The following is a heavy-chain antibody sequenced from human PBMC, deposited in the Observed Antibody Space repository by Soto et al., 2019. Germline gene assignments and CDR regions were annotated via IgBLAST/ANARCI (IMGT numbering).Heavy chain of an antibody. CDR2: MNPNSGNT. J-gene: IGHJ6*03. D-gene: IGHD3-3*01. Sequence: ASVKVSCKASGYTFTSYDINWVRQATGQGLERMGWMNPNSGNTGYAQKFQGRVTMTRNTSISTAYMELSSLRSEDTAVYYCARGSVDPYDFWSGYYTPVYMDVWGKGTTVTVSS. V-gene: IGHV1-8*01. CDR3: ARGSVDPYDFWSGYYTPVYMDV. CDR1: GYTFTSYD.